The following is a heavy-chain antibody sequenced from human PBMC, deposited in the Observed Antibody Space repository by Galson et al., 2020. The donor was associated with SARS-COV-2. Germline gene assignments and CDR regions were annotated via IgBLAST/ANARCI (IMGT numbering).Heavy chain of an antibody. Sequence: SETLSLTCAVYGGSFSDYYWSWIRQPPGKGLEWIGEINHSGSTSYIPSLKSRVSISVDMSKNHFSLKLSTVTAADTAVYYCARGAWFGEWGQGTLVTVSS. CDR3: ARGAWFGE. CDR2: INHSGST. V-gene: IGHV4-34*01. CDR1: GGSFSDYY. D-gene: IGHD3-10*01. J-gene: IGHJ4*02.